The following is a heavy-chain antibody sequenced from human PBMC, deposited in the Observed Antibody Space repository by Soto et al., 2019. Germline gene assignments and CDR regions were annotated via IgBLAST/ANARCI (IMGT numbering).Heavy chain of an antibody. CDR1: GYSFTSYW. Sequence: GESLKISCKGSGYSFTSYWIGCVRQMPGKGLEWMGIIYPGDSDTRYSPSFQGQVTISADKSISTAYLQWSSLKASDTAMYYCARRNRYFDWLGAFEVWGQGTMVTVSS. D-gene: IGHD3-9*01. CDR3: ARRNRYFDWLGAFEV. J-gene: IGHJ3*01. V-gene: IGHV5-51*01. CDR2: IYPGDSDT.